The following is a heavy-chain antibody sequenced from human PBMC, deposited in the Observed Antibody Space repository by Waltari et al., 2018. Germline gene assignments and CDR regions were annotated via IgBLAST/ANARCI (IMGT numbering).Heavy chain of an antibody. D-gene: IGHD2-15*01. Sequence: QLQLQESGSGLVKPSETLSLTCIVSGGSISISSHYWDWIRQPPGKGLEWIGSIYYNGRTQYNPSLKTRVTMSVDTSKNQFSLKMTSVTAADTAMYYCARGGTPDGWFDPWGQGTLVNVSS. CDR2: IYYNGRT. V-gene: IGHV4-39*07. CDR1: GGSISISSHY. J-gene: IGHJ5*02. CDR3: ARGGTPDGWFDP.